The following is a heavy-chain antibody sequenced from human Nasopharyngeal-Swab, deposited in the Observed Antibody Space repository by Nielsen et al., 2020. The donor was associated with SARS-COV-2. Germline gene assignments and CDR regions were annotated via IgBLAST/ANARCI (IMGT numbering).Heavy chain of an antibody. CDR2: ISGSSSRI. J-gene: IGHJ4*02. V-gene: IGHV3-21*01. CDR1: GFTFNSYS. D-gene: IGHD3-22*01. CDR3: ARDYYDSSGEEEYGVYFDY. Sequence: GGSLRLSCAASGFTFNSYSMNWVRQAPGKGLEWVSSISGSSSRIYYADSVKGRFTISRDYAKNSLYLQMNSLRAEDTAVYYCARDYYDSSGEEEYGVYFDYWGQGTLVTVSS.